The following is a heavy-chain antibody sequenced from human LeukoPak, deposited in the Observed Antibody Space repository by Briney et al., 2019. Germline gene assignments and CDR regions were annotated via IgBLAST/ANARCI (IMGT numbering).Heavy chain of an antibody. Sequence: GASVKVSCKASGYTFTSYYMHWVRQAPGQGLEWMGIINPSGGSTSYAQKFQGRVTMTRDTSTSTVYMELSSLRSEDTAVYYCARAPLRVGAASWFDPWGQGTLVTVSS. CDR2: INPSGGST. D-gene: IGHD1-26*01. CDR3: ARAPLRVGAASWFDP. V-gene: IGHV1-46*03. CDR1: GYTFTSYY. J-gene: IGHJ5*02.